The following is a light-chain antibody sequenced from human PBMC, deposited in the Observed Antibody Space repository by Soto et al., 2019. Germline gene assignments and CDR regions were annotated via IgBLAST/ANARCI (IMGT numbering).Light chain of an antibody. CDR2: EVD. V-gene: IGLV2-14*01. CDR3: SSYTVINTAV. CDR1: SSDVGAYNY. Sequence: QSALTQPASVSGSPGQSISISCTGSSSDVGAYNYDAWYQQKPGKAPKLLIYEVDNRPSGISHRFSGSKSGNTASLTISGLQTEDEADYYCSSYTVINTAVFGGGTKVTVL. J-gene: IGLJ3*02.